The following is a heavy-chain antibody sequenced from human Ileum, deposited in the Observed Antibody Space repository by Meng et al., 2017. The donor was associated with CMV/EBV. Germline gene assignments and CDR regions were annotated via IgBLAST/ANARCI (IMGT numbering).Heavy chain of an antibody. CDR3: ARVQLSGVFDY. CDR2: INTYNDNS. CDR1: GDPFTNSG. V-gene: IGHV1-18*01. J-gene: IGHJ4*02. Sequence: LHLVQSESEVKKPGAAVKVSCKTSGDPFTNSGITWVRQAPGQGLEWMGWINTYNDNSNSAQKFQDRFTMTKDTSTRTAHMELRSLTSDDTAVYYCARVQLSGVFDYWGQGTLVTVSS. D-gene: IGHD1-26*01.